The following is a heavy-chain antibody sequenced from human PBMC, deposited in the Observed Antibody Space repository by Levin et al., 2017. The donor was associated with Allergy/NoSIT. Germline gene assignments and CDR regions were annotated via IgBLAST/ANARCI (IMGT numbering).Heavy chain of an antibody. J-gene: IGHJ6*03. D-gene: IGHD3-10*01. Sequence: GGSLRLSCAASGFTFSNFNMNWVRQAPGKGLEWVSYISIYSVTYYADSVRGRLTISRDNAQNSLFLQMDNLRTDDTAVYYCARSAYHGSGTYWGYPTSRRDYYYMDVWGKGTTVTVSS. CDR3: ARSAYHGSGTYWGYPTSRRDYYYMDV. CDR1: GFTFSNFN. V-gene: IGHV3-69-1*01. CDR2: ISIYSVT.